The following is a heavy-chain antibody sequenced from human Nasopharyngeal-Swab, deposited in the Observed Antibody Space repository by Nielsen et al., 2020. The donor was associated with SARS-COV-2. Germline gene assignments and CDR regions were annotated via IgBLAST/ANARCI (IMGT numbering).Heavy chain of an antibody. CDR1: GFTFSDYY. CDR3: ARDRITIFGVVISGYGMDV. CDR2: ISSSSSYT. V-gene: IGHV3-11*06. D-gene: IGHD3-3*01. J-gene: IGHJ6*02. Sequence: GESLKISCAASGFTFSDYYMSWIRQAPGKGLEWVSYISSSSSYTNYADSVKGRFTISRDNAKNSLYLQMNSLRAEDTAVYYCARDRITIFGVVISGYGMDVWGQGTTVTVSS.